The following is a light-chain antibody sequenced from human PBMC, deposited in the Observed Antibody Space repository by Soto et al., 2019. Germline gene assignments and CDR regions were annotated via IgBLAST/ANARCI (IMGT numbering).Light chain of an antibody. CDR1: SSDVGSYNF. V-gene: IGLV2-23*02. Sequence: QSALTQAASVSGSPGQSITISCTGTSSDVGSYNFVSWYQQHPGKAPKLMIYEVSKRPSGLSNRFSGSKSGNTASLTISVLKSEAEADYYCCSYACSSTTLIFGAGTKLTVL. CDR3: CSYACSSTTLI. J-gene: IGLJ1*01. CDR2: EVS.